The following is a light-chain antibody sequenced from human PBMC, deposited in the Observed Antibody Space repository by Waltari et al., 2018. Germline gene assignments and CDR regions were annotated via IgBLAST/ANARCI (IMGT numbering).Light chain of an antibody. CDR3: MQAVQTVIT. Sequence: DIVLTQSPLSLPVTPGEPASISSRSSQSLLHRNGYNYLNRYLQKPGQSPHLLIYLGSYRASGVPDRFSGSGSGTDFTLKISRVEAEDVGVYYCMQAVQTVITFGGGTKVEIK. V-gene: IGKV2-28*01. CDR1: QSLLHRNGYNY. CDR2: LGS. J-gene: IGKJ4*01.